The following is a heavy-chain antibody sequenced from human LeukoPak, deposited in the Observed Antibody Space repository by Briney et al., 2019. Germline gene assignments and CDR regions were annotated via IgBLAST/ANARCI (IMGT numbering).Heavy chain of an antibody. CDR2: ISSSGSTI. CDR1: GFTFSSYE. Sequence: GGSLRLSCAASGFTFSSYEMNWVRQAPGKGLEWVSYISSSGSTIYYADSVKGRFTISRDNAKNSLYLQMNSLRAEDTAVYYCARAQVRETYYDFCSRYYTRHDAFDIWGHGTMVTVSS. D-gene: IGHD3-3*01. V-gene: IGHV3-48*03. J-gene: IGHJ3*02. CDR3: ARAQVRETYYDFCSRYYTRHDAFDI.